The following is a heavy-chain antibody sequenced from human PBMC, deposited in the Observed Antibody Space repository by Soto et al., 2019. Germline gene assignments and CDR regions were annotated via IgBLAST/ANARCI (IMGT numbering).Heavy chain of an antibody. D-gene: IGHD3-10*01. CDR1: VDSVSSNSAA. V-gene: IGHV6-1*01. CDR3: ARVYYGSGSQLIEY. J-gene: IGHJ4*02. CDR2: TYYRSKWYN. Sequence: SQSLSLTCSIPVDSVSSNSAACNFIKQSPSRGLELLGRTYYRSKWYNDYAVSVKSRITINPDTSKNQFSLQLNSVTPEDTAVYYCARVYYGSGSQLIEYWGQGTLVTVSS.